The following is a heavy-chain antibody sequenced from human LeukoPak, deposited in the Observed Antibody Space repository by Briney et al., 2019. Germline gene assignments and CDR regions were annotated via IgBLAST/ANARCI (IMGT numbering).Heavy chain of an antibody. J-gene: IGHJ5*02. Sequence: GRSLRLSCAASGFTFSSYGMHWVRQAPGKGLEWVAVISYDGSNKYYADSVKGRFTISRDNSKNTLYLQMNSLRAEDTAVYYCAKPKIQGYSSKYNWFDPWGQGTLVTVPS. D-gene: IGHD6-13*01. CDR3: AKPKIQGYSSKYNWFDP. V-gene: IGHV3-30*18. CDR1: GFTFSSYG. CDR2: ISYDGSNK.